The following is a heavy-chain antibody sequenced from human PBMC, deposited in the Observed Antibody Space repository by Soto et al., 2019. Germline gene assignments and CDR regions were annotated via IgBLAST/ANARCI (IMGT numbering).Heavy chain of an antibody. V-gene: IGHV3-11*06. CDR3: ATDETFYCSGGSCYSGGMDV. D-gene: IGHD2-15*01. CDR2: ISSSSSYT. CDR1: GFTFSDYY. Sequence: PGGSLRLSCAASGFTFSDYYMSWIRQAPGKGLEWVSYISSSSSYTNYADSVKGRFTISRDNAKNSLYLQMNSLRAEDTAVYYCATDETFYCSGGSCYSGGMDVWGQGTPVTVSS. J-gene: IGHJ6*02.